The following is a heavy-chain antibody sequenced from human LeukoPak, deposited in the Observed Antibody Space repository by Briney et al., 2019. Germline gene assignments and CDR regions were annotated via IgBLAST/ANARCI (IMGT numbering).Heavy chain of an antibody. CDR3: SSLYYYDSSGYTIFDY. CDR1: GFTFSSYA. Sequence: PGGSPRLSCAASGFTFSSYAVSWVRQAPGKGLEWVSAISGSGGSTYYADSVKGRFTISRDNSKNTLYLQMNSLRAEDTAVYCCSSLYYYDSSGYTIFDYWGQGTLVTVSS. D-gene: IGHD3-22*01. V-gene: IGHV3-23*01. J-gene: IGHJ4*02. CDR2: ISGSGGST.